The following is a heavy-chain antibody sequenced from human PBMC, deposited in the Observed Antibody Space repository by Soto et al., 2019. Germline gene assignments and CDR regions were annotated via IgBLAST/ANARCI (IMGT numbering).Heavy chain of an antibody. Sequence: QVQLQQWGAGLLTPSGTLSLTCGVYGGSFSGYYWSWIRQPPGKGLEWIGEVSHSGRVNANPSLKSRLTISVDTSKKQFSLKLISVTAADTAVYYCARVVSSGYRWFDPRGLGTPVIVSS. V-gene: IGHV4-34*01. CDR1: GGSFSGYY. D-gene: IGHD3-22*01. CDR2: VSHSGRV. CDR3: ARVVSSGYRWFDP. J-gene: IGHJ5*02.